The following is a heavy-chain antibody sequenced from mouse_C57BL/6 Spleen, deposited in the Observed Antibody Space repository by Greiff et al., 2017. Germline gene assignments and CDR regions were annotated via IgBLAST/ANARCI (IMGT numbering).Heavy chain of an antibody. Sequence: QVQLQESGPGLVAPSQSLSITCTVSGFSLTSYAISWVRQPPGKGLEWLGLIWTGGGTNYNSALKSRLSISKDNSKSQVFLKMNSLQTDDTARYYCARAYEGTYYAMDYWGQGTSVTVSS. CDR3: ARAYEGTYYAMDY. J-gene: IGHJ4*01. CDR2: IWTGGGT. D-gene: IGHD2-12*01. V-gene: IGHV2-9-1*01. CDR1: GFSLTSYA.